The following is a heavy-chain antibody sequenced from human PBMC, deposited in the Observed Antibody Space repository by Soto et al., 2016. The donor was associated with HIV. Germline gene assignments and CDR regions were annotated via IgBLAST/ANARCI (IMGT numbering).Heavy chain of an antibody. J-gene: IGHJ4*02. CDR2: ISSSSSYI. Sequence: EVQLVESGGGLVKPGGSLRLSCAASGFTFSSYSMNWVRQAPGKGLEWVSSISSSSSYIYYADSVKGRFTISRDNAKNSLYLQMNSLRAEDTAVYYCAREEPPLGIGLFDYWAREPWSPSPQ. CDR3: AREEPPLGIGLFDY. CDR1: GFTFSSYS. V-gene: IGHV3-21*01. D-gene: IGHD3-16*01.